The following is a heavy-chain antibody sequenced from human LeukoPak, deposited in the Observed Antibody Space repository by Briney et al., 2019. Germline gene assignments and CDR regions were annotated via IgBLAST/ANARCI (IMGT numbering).Heavy chain of an antibody. D-gene: IGHD4-17*01. CDR3: AKDVDYGDYVVY. Sequence: GGSLRLSCAASGFTFSSYSMNWVRQAPGKGLEWVSYISSSSSTIYYADSVKGRFTISRDNAKNTLYLQMNSLRAEDTAIYYCAKDVDYGDYVVYWGQGTLVTVSS. CDR1: GFTFSSYS. CDR2: ISSSSSTI. V-gene: IGHV3-48*04. J-gene: IGHJ4*02.